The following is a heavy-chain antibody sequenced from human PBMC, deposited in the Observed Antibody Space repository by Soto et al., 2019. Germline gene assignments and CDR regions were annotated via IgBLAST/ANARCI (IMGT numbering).Heavy chain of an antibody. V-gene: IGHV1-69*06. D-gene: IGHD5-18*01. CDR3: ARVGSRDAYNYVLDH. CDR1: GRIFSSFP. Sequence: QVQVVQSGAEVKKPGSSVKISCKASGRIFSSFPTSWVRQVPGQGLDWVGGVISASGSVTYAPKFQGRVTITAVNSAGIGYMELTSLTSEDTAIYYCARVGSRDAYNYVLDHWGPGTMVTVSS. CDR2: VISASGSV. J-gene: IGHJ1*01.